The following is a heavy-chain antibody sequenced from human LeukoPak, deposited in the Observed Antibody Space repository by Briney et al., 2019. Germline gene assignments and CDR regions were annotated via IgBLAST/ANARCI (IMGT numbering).Heavy chain of an antibody. Sequence: SVKVSCKASGGTFSSYAISWVRQAPGQGLEWMGGIIPIFGTANYAQKFQGRVTITADESTSTAYMELSSLRSEDTAVYYCARGKALYSGSFSPPFDYWGQGTLVTVSS. V-gene: IGHV1-69*13. J-gene: IGHJ4*02. CDR2: IIPIFGTA. CDR1: GGTFSSYA. CDR3: ARGKALYSGSFSPPFDY. D-gene: IGHD1-26*01.